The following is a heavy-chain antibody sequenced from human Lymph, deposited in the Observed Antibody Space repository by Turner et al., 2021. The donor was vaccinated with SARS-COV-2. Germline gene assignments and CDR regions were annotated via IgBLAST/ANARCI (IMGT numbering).Heavy chain of an antibody. CDR3: ARDSSGSGTLDY. Sequence: QAQLLESGSGVVQPGRSLRLSCAASGFTFNNYPMHWVRQAPGKGLEWVAVISYDGSNKYYADSVKGRFTISRDNSKNTLYLQMNSLRAEDTAVYYCARDSSGSGTLDYWGQGTLVTVSS. J-gene: IGHJ4*02. CDR1: GFTFNNYP. CDR2: ISYDGSNK. V-gene: IGHV3-30-3*01. D-gene: IGHD3-10*01.